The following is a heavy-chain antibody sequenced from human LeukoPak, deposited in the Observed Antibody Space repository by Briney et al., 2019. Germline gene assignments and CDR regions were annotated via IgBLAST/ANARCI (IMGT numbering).Heavy chain of an antibody. D-gene: IGHD1-26*01. CDR3: AKWNSARLGFDY. CDR1: GFTFSSYA. CDR2: IRASNDNT. V-gene: IGHV3-23*01. J-gene: IGHJ4*02. Sequence: GGSLRLSCAASGFTFSSYAMSWVRQAPGKGLEWVSAIRASNDNTYYADSVKGRFTISRDNSKNTLYLLMKSLRAEDTAVYYCAKWNSARLGFDYWGQGTLVTVSS.